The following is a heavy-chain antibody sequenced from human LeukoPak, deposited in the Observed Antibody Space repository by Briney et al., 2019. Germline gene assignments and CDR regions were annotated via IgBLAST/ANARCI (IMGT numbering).Heavy chain of an antibody. J-gene: IGHJ4*02. Sequence: PGGSLRLSCAAFGFTFSSYGMHWVRQAPGEGLEWLAVLSYDGRNKYYADSVKGRFTISRDNSKNTLYLQMNSLRAEDTAVYYCAKDSDSYASDYYFDYWGQGTLVTVSS. V-gene: IGHV3-30*18. CDR1: GFTFSSYG. CDR3: AKDSDSYASDYYFDY. CDR2: LSYDGRNK. D-gene: IGHD5-18*01.